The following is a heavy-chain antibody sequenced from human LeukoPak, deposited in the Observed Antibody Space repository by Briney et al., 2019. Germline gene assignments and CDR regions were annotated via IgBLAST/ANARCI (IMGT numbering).Heavy chain of an antibody. CDR3: VSGSLQSGYNFDY. V-gene: IGHV3-74*01. CDR1: GFTFSNYW. D-gene: IGHD3-3*01. J-gene: IGHJ4*02. CDR2: IKCDGSAT. Sequence: GGSLRLSCAASGFTFSNYWMHWIRQVPGKGLVWVSHIKCDGSATNYADSVKGRFTISRDNAKNTLYLQMNSLRAEDTAVYCCVSGSLQSGYNFDYWGQGALVTVSS.